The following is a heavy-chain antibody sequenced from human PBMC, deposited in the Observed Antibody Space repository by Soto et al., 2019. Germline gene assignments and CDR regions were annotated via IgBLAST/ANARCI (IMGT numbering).Heavy chain of an antibody. J-gene: IGHJ5*02. CDR3: ANLYSSGGKEWFDP. CDR1: GFTFSNYA. CDR2: IDHSGGST. Sequence: EVQLLESGGGLVQPGGYLRLSCAASGFTFSNYAMSWVRQAPGKGLEWVSGIDHSGGSTYYADSVKGRFTISRDNSKNTLYLQMNSLRAEDTAVYYCANLYSSGGKEWFDPGAREPWSPSPQ. V-gene: IGHV3-23*01. D-gene: IGHD6-19*01.